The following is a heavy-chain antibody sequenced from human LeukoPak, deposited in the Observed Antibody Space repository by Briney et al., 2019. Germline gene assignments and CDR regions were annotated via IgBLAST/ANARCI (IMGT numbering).Heavy chain of an antibody. D-gene: IGHD3-16*01. J-gene: IGHJ6*02. Sequence: GGSLRLSCAASGFTFSSYGMHWVRQAPGKGLEWVAVIWYDGSNKYYADSVKGRFTISRDNSKNTLYLQMNSLRAEDTAVYYCARDMTYYYGMDVWGQGTTVTVSS. V-gene: IGHV3-33*08. CDR2: IWYDGSNK. CDR3: ARDMTYYYGMDV. CDR1: GFTFSSYG.